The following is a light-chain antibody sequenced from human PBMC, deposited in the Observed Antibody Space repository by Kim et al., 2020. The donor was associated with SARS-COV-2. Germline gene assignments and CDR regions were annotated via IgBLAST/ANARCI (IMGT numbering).Light chain of an antibody. J-gene: IGKJ4*02. CDR2: AAS. CDR3: RRSFISPVRT. Sequence: DIQMTQSPSSLSASVGDRVTITCRASQRISSYLNWYQQQPGKAPKLLIYAASSLQSGAPSRFSGRGSGTEFTLTISSLQPENFAPYNCRRSFISPVRTFSGGTKV. V-gene: IGKV1-39*01. CDR1: QRISSY.